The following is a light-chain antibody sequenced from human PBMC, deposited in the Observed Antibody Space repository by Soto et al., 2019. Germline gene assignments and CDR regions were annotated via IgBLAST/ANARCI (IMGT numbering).Light chain of an antibody. Sequence: EIVMTQAPATMSVSPLERANLYCSSSQSVSSNLAWYQQKPGQAPRLLIYGASSRATGIPDRFSGSGSGTDFTLTISRLEPEDFAVYYCQQYGSSPPITFGQGTRLEIK. V-gene: IGKV3-20*01. J-gene: IGKJ5*01. CDR2: GAS. CDR1: QSVSSN. CDR3: QQYGSSPPIT.